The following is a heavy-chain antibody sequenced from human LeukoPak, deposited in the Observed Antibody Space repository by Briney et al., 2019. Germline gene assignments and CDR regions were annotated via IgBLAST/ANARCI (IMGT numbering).Heavy chain of an antibody. V-gene: IGHV3-48*01. Sequence: GGSLRLSCAASGFTFSSHSMNWVRQAPGKGLEWVSYISSSSTTIYYADSVKGRFTISRDNAKNSLYLQMNSLRAEDTAVYYCARDGYYYGSGSYYKVDFDYWGQGTLVTVSS. CDR3: ARDGYYYGSGSYYKVDFDY. D-gene: IGHD3-10*01. CDR2: ISSSSTTI. CDR1: GFTFSSHS. J-gene: IGHJ4*02.